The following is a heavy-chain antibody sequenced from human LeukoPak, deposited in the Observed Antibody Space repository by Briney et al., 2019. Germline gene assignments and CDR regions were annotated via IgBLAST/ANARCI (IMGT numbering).Heavy chain of an antibody. J-gene: IGHJ3*02. Sequence: ASVKVSCKASGYTFTSYYMHWVRQAPGQGLEWMGIINPSGGSTSYAQKFQGRVTMTRDTSTSTVYMELSSLRSEDTAVYYCARDVGVVLAAAISAFDIWGQGTMVTVSS. CDR2: INPSGGST. CDR1: GYTFTSYY. CDR3: ARDVGVVLAAAISAFDI. D-gene: IGHD2-2*01. V-gene: IGHV1-46*01.